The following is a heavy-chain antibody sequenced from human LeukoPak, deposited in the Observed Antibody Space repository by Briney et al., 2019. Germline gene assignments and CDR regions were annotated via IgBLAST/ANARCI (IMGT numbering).Heavy chain of an antibody. CDR1: GFTFSSYA. J-gene: IGHJ3*02. CDR2: ISYDGSNK. D-gene: IGHD6-19*01. V-gene: IGHV3-30*04. Sequence: GGSLRLSCAASGFTFSSYAMHWVRQAPGKGLEWVAVISYDGSNKYYADSVKGRFTISRDNSKNTLYLQMNSLRAEDTAVYYCARKNPIAVAGLGAFDIWGQGTMVTVSS. CDR3: ARKNPIAVAGLGAFDI.